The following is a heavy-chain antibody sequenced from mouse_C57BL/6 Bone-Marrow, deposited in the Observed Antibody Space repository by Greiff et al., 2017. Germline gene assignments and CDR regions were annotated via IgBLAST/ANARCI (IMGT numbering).Heavy chain of an antibody. V-gene: IGHV1-82*01. Sequence: VQLQESGPELVKPGASVKISCKASGYAFSSSWMNWVKQRPGKGLEWIGRIYPGDGDTNYNGKFKGKATLTADKSSSTAYMQLSSLTSEDSAVYYCAIYYGNLAWFAYRGQGTLVTVSA. CDR2: IYPGDGDT. CDR1: GYAFSSSW. J-gene: IGHJ3*01. D-gene: IGHD2-1*01. CDR3: AIYYGNLAWFAY.